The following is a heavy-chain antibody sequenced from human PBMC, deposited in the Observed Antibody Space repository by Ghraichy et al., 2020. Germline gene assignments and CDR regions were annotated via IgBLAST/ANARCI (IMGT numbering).Heavy chain of an antibody. D-gene: IGHD3-22*01. CDR1: GFTFSFYS. V-gene: IGHV3-48*01. CDR2: ISSSSSTI. CDR3: ARSYDSSGYYPARDGNDAFDI. Sequence: GGSLRLSCAASGFTFSFYSMNWVRQAPGKGLEWVSYISSSSSTIYYADSVKGRFTISRDNAKNSVYLQMNSLRAEDTAVYYFARSYDSSGYYPARDGNDAFDIWGQGTMVTVSS. J-gene: IGHJ3*02.